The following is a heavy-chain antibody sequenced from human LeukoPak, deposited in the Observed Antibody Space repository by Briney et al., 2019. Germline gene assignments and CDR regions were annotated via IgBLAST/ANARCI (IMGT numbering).Heavy chain of an antibody. CDR1: GGSISRITYF. Sequence: SETLSLTCTVSGGSISRITYFWGWVRQPPGRGLEWIGSIYFSGSTYYNPSLKSRVTIFIDTSKNQISLKLSSVTAADTALYYCARHNYGGPANWFDPRGQGTLVTVSS. CDR2: IYFSGST. V-gene: IGHV4-39*01. D-gene: IGHD4-23*01. CDR3: ARHNYGGPANWFDP. J-gene: IGHJ5*02.